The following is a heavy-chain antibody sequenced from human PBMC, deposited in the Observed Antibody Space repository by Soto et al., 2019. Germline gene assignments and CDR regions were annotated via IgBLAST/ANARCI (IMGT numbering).Heavy chain of an antibody. CDR2: ISPHKDNT. Sequence: VQLVQSGAEVKKPGASVKVSCKTSGYSFSSIGISWVRQAPGQGLEWMGWISPHKDNTYYAQRLQGRVTMTTDTSTRTAYMELRRLRSDDTAVYFCARDLDGSGSYYTNYWGQGTLVTVSS. V-gene: IGHV1-18*01. CDR3: ARDLDGSGSYYTNY. CDR1: GYSFSSIG. J-gene: IGHJ4*02. D-gene: IGHD3-10*01.